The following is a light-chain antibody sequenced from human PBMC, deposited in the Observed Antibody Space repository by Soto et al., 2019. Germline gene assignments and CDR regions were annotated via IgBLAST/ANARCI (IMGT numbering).Light chain of an antibody. CDR3: QQFNGYPIT. CDR2: DAS. V-gene: IGKV1-5*01. J-gene: IGKJ5*01. Sequence: DIQMTHSPATLSLSVVARVTITCRASHTLRGWLACYNHQPGEPPKPLIFDASNLQSGVPSRFSGSGSGTEFTLTISSVQPDDFATYYCQQFNGYPITFGEGTRLE. CDR1: HTLRGW.